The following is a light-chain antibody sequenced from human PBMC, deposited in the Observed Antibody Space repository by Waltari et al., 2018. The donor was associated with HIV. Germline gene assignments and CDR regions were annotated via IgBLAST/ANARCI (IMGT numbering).Light chain of an antibody. Sequence: QSALTQPRSVSGSPGQSVTISCTGTSSDVGGYNYVSWYQQHPGKAPKLIIYDISKRPPAVPSRLFGSKSATTASLTISALQAEDEAHYYCCSYAASHLVFGGGTKLTVL. CDR3: CSYAASHLV. V-gene: IGLV2-11*01. CDR2: DIS. CDR1: SSDVGGYNY. J-gene: IGLJ3*02.